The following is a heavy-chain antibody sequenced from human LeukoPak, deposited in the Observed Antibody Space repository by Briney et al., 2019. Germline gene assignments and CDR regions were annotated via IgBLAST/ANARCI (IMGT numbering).Heavy chain of an antibody. V-gene: IGHV4-59*01. D-gene: IGHD6-25*01. J-gene: IGHJ3*02. CDR2: IDYSGST. Sequence: KPSETLSLTCTVSGGSISSYYWTWIRQPPGQGLEWIGYIDYSGSTNYNPSLKSRVTISVDTSKNQFSLKLSPVTAADTAVYHCARARRSSGRPDAFDIWGQGTMVTVSS. CDR3: ARARRSSGRPDAFDI. CDR1: GGSISSYY.